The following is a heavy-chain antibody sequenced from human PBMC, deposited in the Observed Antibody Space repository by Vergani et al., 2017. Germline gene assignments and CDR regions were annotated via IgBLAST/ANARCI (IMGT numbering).Heavy chain of an antibody. J-gene: IGHJ6*03. CDR2: IYYSGST. CDR1: GGSISSYY. V-gene: IGHV4-59*01. CDR3: ARVVQLERVPITYYYYYIDV. Sequence: QVQLQESGPGLVKPSETLSLTCTVSGGSISSYYWSWIRQPPGKGLEWIGYIYYSGSTNYNPSLKSRVTISVDTSKNQFSLKLSSVTAADTAVYYCARVVQLERVPITYYYYYIDVWGKGTTVTVSS. D-gene: IGHD1-1*01.